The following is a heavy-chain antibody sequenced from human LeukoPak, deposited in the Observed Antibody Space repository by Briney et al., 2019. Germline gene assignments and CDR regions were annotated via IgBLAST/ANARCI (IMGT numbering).Heavy chain of an antibody. CDR2: IYYSGST. D-gene: IGHD2-21*02. J-gene: IGHJ4*02. CDR1: GGSISSSSYS. Sequence: PSETLSITCTVSGGSISSSSYSWGWIRQPPGKGLEWIGSIYYSGSTYYNPSLKSRVTISVDTSKNQFSLKLSSVTAADTAVYYCARARVVVTTSETAYRRDPNYFDYWGQGTLVTVSS. CDR3: ARARVVVTTSETAYRRDPNYFDY. V-gene: IGHV4-39*01.